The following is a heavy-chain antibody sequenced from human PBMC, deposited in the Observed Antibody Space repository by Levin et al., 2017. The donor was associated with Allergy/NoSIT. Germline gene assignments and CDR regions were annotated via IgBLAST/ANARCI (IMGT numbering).Heavy chain of an antibody. V-gene: IGHV4-39*01. Sequence: SQTLSLTCTVSGGSISSSSFYWGWIRQPPGKGLEWIGSIYYSGSTYYNSSLKSRVTISVDTSKNQFSLKLSSVTAADTAVYYCARLTPMPSLRFFDWLPSVDAFDIWGQGTMVTVSS. D-gene: IGHD3-9*01. CDR3: ARLTPMPSLRFFDWLPSVDAFDI. CDR1: GGSISSSSFY. J-gene: IGHJ3*02. CDR2: IYYSGST.